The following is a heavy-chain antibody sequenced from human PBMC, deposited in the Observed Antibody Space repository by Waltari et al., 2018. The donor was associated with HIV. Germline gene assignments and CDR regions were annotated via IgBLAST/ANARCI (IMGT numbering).Heavy chain of an antibody. CDR3: ARGFGCGGDCYYFDY. CDR1: GFSVSSNY. CDR2: IYSGGST. D-gene: IGHD2-21*02. Sequence: EVQLVESGGGLIQPGGSLRLSCAASGFSVSSNYMSWVRQAPGKGLEGVSVIYSGGSTYYADSVKGRFTISRDNSKNTLYLQMNSRRAEDTAVYYCARGFGCGGDCYYFDYWGQGTLVTVSS. J-gene: IGHJ4*02. V-gene: IGHV3-53*01.